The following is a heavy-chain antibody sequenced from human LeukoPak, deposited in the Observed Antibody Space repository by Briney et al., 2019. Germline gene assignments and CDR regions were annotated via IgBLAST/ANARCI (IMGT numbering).Heavy chain of an antibody. Sequence: TFSNYWMXWGRQTPGKGVGLGSDINNDGTSTTYADSVKGGFTISRDNAKNRLYLQMDSLRAEDSAMYYCADPFGDAFDMWGQGTMVTVSS. CDR3: ADPFGDAFDM. CDR1: TFSNYW. D-gene: IGHD3-3*01. CDR2: INNDGTST. V-gene: IGHV3-74*01. J-gene: IGHJ3*02.